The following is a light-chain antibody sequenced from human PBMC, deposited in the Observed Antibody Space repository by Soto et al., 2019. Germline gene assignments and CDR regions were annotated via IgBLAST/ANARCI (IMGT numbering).Light chain of an antibody. J-gene: IGLJ2*01. CDR2: TDS. V-gene: IGLV3-25*03. CDR1: ALPTLY. CDR3: QSADSSNSYGV. Sequence: SYELTQPPSLSVSLGQTATITCSGDALPTLYAYWYQQKPGQAPVLVIFTDSERPSGIPERFSGSSSGTTATLTISGVQAEDEADYSCQSADSSNSYGVFGGGTKLTVL.